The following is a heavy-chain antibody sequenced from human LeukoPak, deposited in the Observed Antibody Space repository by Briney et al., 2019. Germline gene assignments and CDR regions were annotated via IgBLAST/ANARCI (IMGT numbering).Heavy chain of an antibody. J-gene: IGHJ5*02. Sequence: PSETLSLTCAVYGGSFSGYYWSWIRQPPGKGLEWIGEINHSGSTNYNPSLKSRVTISLDTSKNHFSLNLTSVTAADTALYYCARLLPQGWFDHWGRGTLVTVSS. CDR2: INHSGST. V-gene: IGHV4-34*01. D-gene: IGHD3-10*01. CDR3: ARLLPQGWFDH. CDR1: GGSFSGYY.